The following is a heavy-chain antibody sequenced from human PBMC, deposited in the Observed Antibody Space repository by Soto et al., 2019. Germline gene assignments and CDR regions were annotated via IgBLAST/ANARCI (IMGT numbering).Heavy chain of an antibody. J-gene: IGHJ4*02. CDR2: INHSGST. V-gene: IGHV4-34*01. CDR3: ARNYGPGSYRTIDY. D-gene: IGHD3-10*01. CDR1: GGSFSGYY. Sequence: QVQLQQWGAGLLKPSETLSLTCAVYGGSFSGYYWSWIRQPPGKGLEWIGEINHSGSTNYNPSLKSRVSISVDTSKNHFCLKLSSVTAADTAVYYCARNYGPGSYRTIDYWGQGTLVTVSS.